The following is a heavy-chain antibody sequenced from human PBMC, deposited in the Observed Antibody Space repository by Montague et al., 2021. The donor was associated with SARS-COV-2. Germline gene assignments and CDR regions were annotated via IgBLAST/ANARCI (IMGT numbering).Heavy chain of an antibody. CDR3: ARDLTYYDILTGYFAESPHYYYYYGMDV. J-gene: IGHJ6*02. V-gene: IGHV3-33*05. CDR2: ISYDGSNK. Sequence: SLRLSCAASGFTFSSYGMHWVRQAPGKGLEWVAVISYDGSNKYYADSVKGRFTISRDNSKNTLYLQMNSLRGEDTAVYYCARDLTYYDILTGYFAESPHYYYYYGMDVWGQGTTVTVSS. CDR1: GFTFSSYG. D-gene: IGHD3-9*01.